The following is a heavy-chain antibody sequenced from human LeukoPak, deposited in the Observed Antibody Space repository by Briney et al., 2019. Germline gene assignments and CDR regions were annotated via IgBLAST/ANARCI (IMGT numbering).Heavy chain of an antibody. V-gene: IGHV4-38-2*01. D-gene: IGHD1-26*01. J-gene: IGHJ4*02. CDR2: IYHSGST. CDR3: ASAIGATTGYYFDY. Sequence: PSETLSLTCAVSGYSISSGYYWGWIRQPPGKGLEWIGSIYHSGSTYYNPSLKSRVTISVDTSKNQFSLKLSSVTAADTAVYYCASAIGATTGYYFDYWGQGTLVTVSS. CDR1: GYSISSGYY.